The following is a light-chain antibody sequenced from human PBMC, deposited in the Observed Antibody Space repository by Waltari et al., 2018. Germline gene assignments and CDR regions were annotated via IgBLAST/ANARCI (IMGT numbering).Light chain of an antibody. CDR1: KTVSTIA. CDR2: STY. V-gene: IGKV3-20*01. Sequence: EIVLTQSPGTLSLSPGDRATLSCRASKTVSTIALSWYQQKPGPAPRVLIYSTYNRATGIPDRFSGSGSGTDYTRTINRLAPEDFAMYYCQQYDGIVVTFGGGTKVEI. J-gene: IGKJ4*01. CDR3: QQYDGIVVT.